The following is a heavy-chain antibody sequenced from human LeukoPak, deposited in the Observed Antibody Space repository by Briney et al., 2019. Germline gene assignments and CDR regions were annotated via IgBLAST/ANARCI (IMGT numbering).Heavy chain of an antibody. CDR1: GYSISSGYY. CDR2: IYHSGST. Sequence: SETLSLTCTVSGYSISSGYYWGWIRQPPGKGLEWIGSIYHSGSTYYNPSLKSRVTISVDTSKNQFSLRLSSVTAADTAMYYCARGEWELRDYYYMDVWGKGTTVTVSS. D-gene: IGHD1-26*01. CDR3: ARGEWELRDYYYMDV. J-gene: IGHJ6*03. V-gene: IGHV4-38-2*02.